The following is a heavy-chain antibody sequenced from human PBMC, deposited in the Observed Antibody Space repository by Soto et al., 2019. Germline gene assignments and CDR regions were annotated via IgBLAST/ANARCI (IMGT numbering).Heavy chain of an antibody. CDR3: GKDFKKLTVTSLDY. D-gene: IGHD4-17*01. CDR1: EFTFSSYA. Sequence: GGSLRLPCAASEFTFSSYAMSWVRQAPGKGLEWVSGISGSGGSTYYAGSVKGRFTISRDNSKNTLYLQMNSLRAEDTAVYYCGKDFKKLTVTSLDYWGQGTLVTVSS. V-gene: IGHV3-23*01. J-gene: IGHJ4*02. CDR2: ISGSGGST.